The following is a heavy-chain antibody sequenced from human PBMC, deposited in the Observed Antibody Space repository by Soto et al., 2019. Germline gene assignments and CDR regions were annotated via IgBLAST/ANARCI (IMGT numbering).Heavy chain of an antibody. CDR2: IIPIFGTA. J-gene: IGHJ6*02. CDR3: ARRGYESAGYYYYYYGMDV. D-gene: IGHD5-12*01. Sequence: SVKVSCKASGGTFSSYAISWVRQAPGQGLEWMGGIIPIFGTANYAQKFQGRVTITADESTSTAYMELSSLRSEGTAVYYCARRGYESAGYYYYYYGMDVWGQGTTVTVSS. CDR1: GGTFSSYA. V-gene: IGHV1-69*13.